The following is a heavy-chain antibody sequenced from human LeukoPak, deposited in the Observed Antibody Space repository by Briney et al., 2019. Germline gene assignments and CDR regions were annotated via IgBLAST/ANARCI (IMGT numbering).Heavy chain of an antibody. J-gene: IGHJ4*02. Sequence: SETLSLTCTVSGGSISNYYWNWIRQPPGTGLEWIGYGYYSGRTKYNPSLKSRVTISLDTSKNHLSLRLTSVAAADTAVYYCAGGTYSYGYDYWGQGTLVTVSS. CDR2: GYYSGRT. CDR3: AGGTYSYGYDY. D-gene: IGHD5-18*01. CDR1: GGSISNYY. V-gene: IGHV4-59*01.